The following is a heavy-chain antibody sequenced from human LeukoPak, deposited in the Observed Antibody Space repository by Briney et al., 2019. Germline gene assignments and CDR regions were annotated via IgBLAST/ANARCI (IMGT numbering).Heavy chain of an antibody. V-gene: IGHV3-21*01. CDR1: GSTFSSYS. CDR3: ARGLPAHNWFDP. CDR2: ISSSSSYI. D-gene: IGHD2-2*01. J-gene: IGHJ5*02. Sequence: GGSLRLSCAAPGSTFSSYSMNWVRQAPGKGLEWVSSISSSSSYIYYADSVKGRFTISRDNAKNSLYLQMNSLRAEDTAVYYCARGLPAHNWFDPWGQGTLVTVSS.